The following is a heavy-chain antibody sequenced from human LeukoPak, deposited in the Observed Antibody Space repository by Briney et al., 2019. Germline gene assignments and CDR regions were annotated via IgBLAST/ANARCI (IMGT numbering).Heavy chain of an antibody. J-gene: IGHJ4*02. CDR1: GFTFSGYS. D-gene: IGHD3-10*01. CDR2: ITTGNDK. CDR3: ARDPGDHDY. Sequence: SGGSLRLSCAASGFTFSGYSMNWVRQAPGKGLEWVSSITTGNDKFYADSVKGRFTISRDDAKNSLYLQMNSLRVEDTALYYCARDPGDHDYWGQGILVTVSS. V-gene: IGHV3-21*01.